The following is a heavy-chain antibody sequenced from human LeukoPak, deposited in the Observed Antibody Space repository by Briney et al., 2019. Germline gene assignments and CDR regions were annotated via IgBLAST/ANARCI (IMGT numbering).Heavy chain of an antibody. D-gene: IGHD6-6*01. V-gene: IGHV1-2*02. CDR1: GYTFTGYY. J-gene: IGHJ4*02. CDR2: INPNSGGT. Sequence: ASVKVSCKASGYTFTGYYMHWVRQAPGQGLEWMGWINPNSGGTNYAQKFQGRVTMTRDTSISTAYMELSSLRSEDTAVYYCAAARAARPDYFDYWGQGTLVTVSS. CDR3: AAARAARPDYFDY.